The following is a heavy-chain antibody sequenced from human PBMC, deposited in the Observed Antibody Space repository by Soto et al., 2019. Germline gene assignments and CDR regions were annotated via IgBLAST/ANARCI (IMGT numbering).Heavy chain of an antibody. V-gene: IGHV4-39*01. CDR3: AMTYYDFWSGYNWDYYYGMDV. D-gene: IGHD3-3*01. J-gene: IGHJ6*02. CDR2: IYYSGST. CDR1: GGSISSSSYY. Sequence: SETLSLTCTVSGGSISSSSYYWGWIRQPPGKGLEWIGSIYYSGSTYYNPSLKSRVTISVDTSKNQFSLKLSSVTAADTAVYYCAMTYYDFWSGYNWDYYYGMDVWGQGTTVTVS.